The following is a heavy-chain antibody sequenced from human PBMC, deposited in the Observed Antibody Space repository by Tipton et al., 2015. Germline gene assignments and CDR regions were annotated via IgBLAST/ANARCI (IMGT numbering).Heavy chain of an antibody. D-gene: IGHD5-24*01. Sequence: TLSLTCTVSGYSITNGLYWGWIRQPPGKGLEWIGNIYHDGGTYYNPSLKSRVTLSVDTSKNQFSLKMNSVTAADTAVYYCARHLEMPTNQELFDYWGQGTLVTVSS. V-gene: IGHV4-38-2*02. J-gene: IGHJ4*02. CDR1: GYSITNGLY. CDR2: IYHDGGT. CDR3: ARHLEMPTNQELFDY.